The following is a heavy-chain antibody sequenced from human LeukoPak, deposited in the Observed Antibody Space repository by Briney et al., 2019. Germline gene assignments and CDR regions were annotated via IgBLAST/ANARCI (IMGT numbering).Heavy chain of an antibody. J-gene: IGHJ6*03. CDR3: ARGRQPRWRRYYYMDV. V-gene: IGHV4-34*01. D-gene: IGHD4-23*01. CDR1: GGSFSGYY. CDR2: INHSGSA. Sequence: SETLSLTCAVYGGSFSGYYWSWIRQPPGKGLEWIGEINHSGSANYNPSPKSRVTISVDTSKNQFSLKLSSVTAADTAVYYCARGRQPRWRRYYYMDVWGKGTTVTVSS.